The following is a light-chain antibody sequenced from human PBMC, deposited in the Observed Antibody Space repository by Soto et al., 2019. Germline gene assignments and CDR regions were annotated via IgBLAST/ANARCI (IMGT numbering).Light chain of an antibody. J-gene: IGKJ1*01. Sequence: DIQMTQSPSTLSASVGDRVTITCRASQSISSWLAWYQQKPGKAPKLLIYKASSLESGVPSRFSGSGSGTEFTLTISILQPDDFATYYCQQYNSYRSWTFGQGTKVEIK. V-gene: IGKV1-5*03. CDR2: KAS. CDR3: QQYNSYRSWT. CDR1: QSISSW.